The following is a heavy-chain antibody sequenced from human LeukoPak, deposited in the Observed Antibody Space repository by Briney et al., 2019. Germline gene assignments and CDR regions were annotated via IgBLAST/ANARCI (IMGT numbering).Heavy chain of an antibody. J-gene: IGHJ4*02. CDR1: GFTFSSHG. CDR2: ISYDGSNK. Sequence: GGSLRLSCAASGFTFSSHGMHWVRQAPGKGLEWVAVISYDGSNKYYADSVKGRFTISRDNSKNTLYLQMNSLRAEDTAVYYCAKCLIGQESDPYEWELPDPVDYWGQGTLVTVSS. CDR3: AKCLIGQESDPYEWELPDPVDY. V-gene: IGHV3-30*18. D-gene: IGHD1-26*01.